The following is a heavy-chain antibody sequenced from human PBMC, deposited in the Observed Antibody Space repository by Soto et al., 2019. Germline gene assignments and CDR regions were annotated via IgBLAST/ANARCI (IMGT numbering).Heavy chain of an antibody. J-gene: IGHJ4*02. CDR3: ARWSYLDY. CDR1: GFSFGSYA. V-gene: IGHV3-23*01. Sequence: PGGSLRLSCAASGFSFGSYALSWVRQAPGKGLEWVSTISGSDGKTFYAYSVEGRFSISRDTSQRTLYLQMNSLRADDTAMYYCARWSYLDYWGQGTRVTAPQ. D-gene: IGHD3-3*01. CDR2: ISGSDGKT.